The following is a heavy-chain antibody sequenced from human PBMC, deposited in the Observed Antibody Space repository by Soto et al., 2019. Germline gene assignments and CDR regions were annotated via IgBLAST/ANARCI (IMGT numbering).Heavy chain of an antibody. J-gene: IGHJ6*02. CDR2: MNPNSGNT. CDR1: GYTFTSYD. V-gene: IGHV1-8*01. CDR3: AKNGHPPYYYYGMDV. Sequence: ASVKVSCKASGYTFTSYDINWVRQATGQGLEWMGWMNPNSGNTGYAQKFQDRVTMTIDRSTTTAYLELRSLTSDDTAVYYCAKNGHPPYYYYGMDVWGQGTTVTVSS. D-gene: IGHD2-8*01.